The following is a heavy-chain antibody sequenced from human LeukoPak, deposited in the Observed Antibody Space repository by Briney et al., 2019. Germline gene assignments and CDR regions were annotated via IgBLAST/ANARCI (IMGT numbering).Heavy chain of an antibody. CDR2: IFYSGTT. V-gene: IGHV4-61*05. D-gene: IGHD5-24*01. CDR3: ARRMARDGYNADFDF. Sequence: SETLSLTCTVSGGSISNSIFYWGCIRQPPGKGLEWIGYIFYSGTTNYNPSLESRVTMSVDTSKNQFSLKLSSVTAADTAVYYCARRMARDGYNADFDFWGQGTLVTVSS. CDR1: GGSISNSIFY. J-gene: IGHJ4*02.